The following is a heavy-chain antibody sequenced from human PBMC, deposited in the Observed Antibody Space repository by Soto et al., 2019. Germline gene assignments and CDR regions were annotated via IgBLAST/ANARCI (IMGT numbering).Heavy chain of an antibody. V-gene: IGHV6-1*01. CDR2: TYYRSKWYN. J-gene: IGHJ6*03. CDR3: ARMGALADFPETGSKYSSSWYPKNYYYMDV. CDR1: GDSVSSNSAA. D-gene: IGHD6-13*01. Sequence: SQTLSLTCAISGDSVSSNSAAWNWIRQSPSRGLEWLGRTYYRSKWYNDYAVSVKSRITINPDTSKNQFSLQLNSVTPEDTAVYYCARMGALADFPETGSKYSSSWYPKNYYYMDVWGKGTTVTVSS.